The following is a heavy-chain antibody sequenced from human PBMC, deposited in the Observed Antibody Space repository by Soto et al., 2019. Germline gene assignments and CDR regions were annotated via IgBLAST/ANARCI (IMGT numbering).Heavy chain of an antibody. Sequence: PGGSLRLSCAASGFTFSSYGMHWVRQAPGKGLEWVAVISYDGSNKYYADSVKGRFTISRGNSKNTLYLQMNSLRAEDTAVYYCEKDKTQLLPYYMDVWGKGTTVTVSS. D-gene: IGHD2-2*01. V-gene: IGHV3-30*18. CDR1: GFTFSSYG. J-gene: IGHJ6*03. CDR2: ISYDGSNK. CDR3: EKDKTQLLPYYMDV.